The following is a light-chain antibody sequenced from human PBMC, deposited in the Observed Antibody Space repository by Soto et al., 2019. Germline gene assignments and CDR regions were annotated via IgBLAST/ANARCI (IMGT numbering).Light chain of an antibody. Sequence: QSVLTQPASVSGSPGQSITLSCPGTSSDVGSYNLVSWYQQHPGKAPKLMIYEGSKRPSGVSNRFSGSKSGNTASLTISGLQAEDEADYYCCSYAGSSTFHVVFGGGTKLTVL. CDR1: SSDVGSYNL. CDR2: EGS. J-gene: IGLJ2*01. V-gene: IGLV2-23*03. CDR3: CSYAGSSTFHVV.